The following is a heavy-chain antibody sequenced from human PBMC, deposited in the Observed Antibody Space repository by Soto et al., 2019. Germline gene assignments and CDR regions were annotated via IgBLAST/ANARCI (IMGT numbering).Heavy chain of an antibody. CDR2: ISSSSSYI. Sequence: GGSLRLSCAASGFTFSSYSMNWVRQAPGKGLEWVSSISSSSSYIYYADSVKGRFTISRDNAQNSLFLQMNSLRGEDTAVYYCARDWGAPGRGSAIGYYYHFGLDVWGQGTTVTVSS. CDR3: ARDWGAPGRGSAIGYYYHFGLDV. J-gene: IGHJ6*02. V-gene: IGHV3-21*04. CDR1: GFTFSSYS. D-gene: IGHD5-18*01.